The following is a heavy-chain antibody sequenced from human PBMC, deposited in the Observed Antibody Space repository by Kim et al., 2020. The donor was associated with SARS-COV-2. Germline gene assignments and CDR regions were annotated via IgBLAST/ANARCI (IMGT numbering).Heavy chain of an antibody. CDR2: INHSGST. Sequence: SETLSLTCAVYGGSFSGYYWSWIRQPPGKGLEWIGEINHSGSTNYNPSLKSRVTISVDTSKNQFSLKLSSVTAADTAVYYCARVVVRGVIIYRFRDYFDYWGQGTLVTVSS. J-gene: IGHJ4*02. D-gene: IGHD3-10*01. CDR3: ARVVVRGVIIYRFRDYFDY. V-gene: IGHV4-34*01. CDR1: GGSFSGYY.